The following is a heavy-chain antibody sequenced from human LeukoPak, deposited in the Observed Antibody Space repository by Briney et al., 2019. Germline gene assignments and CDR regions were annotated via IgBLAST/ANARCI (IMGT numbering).Heavy chain of an antibody. CDR2: MSGSGGST. V-gene: IGHV3-23*01. CDR3: AKDKRHTSGWYYDY. D-gene: IGHD6-19*01. CDR1: GFTFSSYA. J-gene: IGHJ4*02. Sequence: PGGPLRLSCVASGFTFSSYAMSWVRQAPGKGLECVSAMSGSGGSTYYADSVKGRFTISRDNSKNTLYLQMNNLRAEDTAVYYCAKDKRHTSGWYYDYWGQGTLVTVSS.